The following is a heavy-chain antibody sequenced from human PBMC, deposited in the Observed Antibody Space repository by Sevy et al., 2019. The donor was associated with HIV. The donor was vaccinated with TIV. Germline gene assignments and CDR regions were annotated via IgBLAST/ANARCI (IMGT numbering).Heavy chain of an antibody. CDR3: ARCYFDL. V-gene: IGHV3-7*01. Sequence: GSLKISCKASGFSFTDFWMQWVRQVPGKGPEWVANINQDGSEMYYVDSVKGRFTISRDNAESALYLQMHGLRAEDAATYFCARCYFDLWGQGTVVTVSS. CDR2: INQDGSEM. J-gene: IGHJ4*02. CDR1: GFSFTDFW.